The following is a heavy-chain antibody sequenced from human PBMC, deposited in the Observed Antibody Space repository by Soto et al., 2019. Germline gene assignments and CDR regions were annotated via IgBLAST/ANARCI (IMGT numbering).Heavy chain of an antibody. D-gene: IGHD3-22*01. CDR2: IYYSGST. CDR3: ASHPTYYYDSSGYSDY. CDR1: GGSISSGDYY. V-gene: IGHV4-30-4*01. J-gene: IGHJ4*02. Sequence: QVQLQESGPGLVKPSQTLSLTCTVSGGSISSGDYYWSWIRQPPGKGLEWIGYIYYSGSTYYNPSLTSRVTISVDTSKNQFSLKLSSVTAADTAVYYCASHPTYYYDSSGYSDYWGQGTLVTVSS.